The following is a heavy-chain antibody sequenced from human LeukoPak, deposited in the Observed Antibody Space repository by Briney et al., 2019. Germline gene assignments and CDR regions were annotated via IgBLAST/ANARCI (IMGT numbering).Heavy chain of an antibody. D-gene: IGHD6-19*01. V-gene: IGHV1-69*13. Sequence: ASVKVSCKASGGTFSSYAISWVRQAPGQGLEWMGGIIPIFGTANYTQKFQGRVTITADESTSTAYMELSSLRSEDTAVYYCARPYSSGRAYYYYYMDVWGKGTTVTVFS. CDR3: ARPYSSGRAYYYYYMDV. J-gene: IGHJ6*03. CDR1: GGTFSSYA. CDR2: IIPIFGTA.